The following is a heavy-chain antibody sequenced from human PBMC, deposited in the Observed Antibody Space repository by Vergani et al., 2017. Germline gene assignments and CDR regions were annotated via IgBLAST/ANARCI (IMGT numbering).Heavy chain of an antibody. Sequence: QLQLQESGSGLVKPSQTLSLACAVSGGSISSGGYSWSWIRQPPGKGLEWIGYIYHSGSTNYNPSLKSRVTISVDTSKNQFSLKLSSVTAADTAVYYCARGKIPLYSNYYYYYGMDVWGQGTTVTVSS. D-gene: IGHD4-11*01. CDR1: GGSISSGGYS. V-gene: IGHV4-30-2*01. J-gene: IGHJ6*02. CDR2: IYHSGST. CDR3: ARGKIPLYSNYYYYYGMDV.